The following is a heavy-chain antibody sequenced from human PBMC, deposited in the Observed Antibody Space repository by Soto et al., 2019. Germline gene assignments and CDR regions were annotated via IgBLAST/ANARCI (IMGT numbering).Heavy chain of an antibody. Sequence: ASVKVSCKASGYTFTGYYTHWVRQAPGQGLEWMGWINPNSGGTNYAQKFQGRVTMTRDTSISTAYMELSRLRSDDTAVYYCARRTPHRYWFDPWGPGTLVTVYS. D-gene: IGHD2-15*01. J-gene: IGHJ5*02. V-gene: IGHV1-2*02. CDR2: INPNSGGT. CDR1: GYTFTGYY. CDR3: ARRTPHRYWFDP.